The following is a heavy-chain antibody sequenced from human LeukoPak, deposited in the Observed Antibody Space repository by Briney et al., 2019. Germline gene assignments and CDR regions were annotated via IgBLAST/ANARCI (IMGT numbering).Heavy chain of an antibody. CDR3: ARDPSNTSGYYAYFDN. D-gene: IGHD6-19*01. CDR2: ISCYNGDT. CDR1: GYTFTHHG. J-gene: IGHJ4*02. V-gene: IGHV1-18*01. Sequence: GASVKVFCKASGYTFTHHGISWVRQAPGQGLEWMGWISCYNGDTHYAQKFQGRVTMTTDKSTSTAYMEVRSLRSDDTAVYYCARDPSNTSGYYAYFDNWGQGTLVTVSS.